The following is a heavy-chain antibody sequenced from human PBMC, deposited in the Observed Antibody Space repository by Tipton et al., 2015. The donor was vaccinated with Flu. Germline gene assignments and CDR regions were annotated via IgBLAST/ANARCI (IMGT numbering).Heavy chain of an antibody. CDR1: GYTFSDYF. J-gene: IGHJ5*01. D-gene: IGHD1-14*01. Sequence: QLVQSGAEVKKPGASVKVSCKTSGYTFSDYFIHWVRQAPGQGFEWMGWINPNSDGTNYAQNFQGRVTMTRDTPINTVYMELSRLTSDDTAVYYCARDPNFPDTTWFDSWGQGILVTVSS. CDR3: ARDPNFPDTTWFDS. CDR2: INPNSDGT. V-gene: IGHV1-2*02.